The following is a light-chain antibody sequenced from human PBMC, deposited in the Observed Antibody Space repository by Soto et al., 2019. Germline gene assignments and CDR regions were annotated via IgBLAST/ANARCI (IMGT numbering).Light chain of an antibody. V-gene: IGLV2-14*01. Sequence: QSVLTQPASVSGSPGQSITLSCTGTNNDVGGYESVSWYQQYAGRAPRLIIYDVSNRPSGVSGRFSGSKFGNTASLTISGLQAEDEADYYCSSYTGSSLYVFGTGTKLTVL. CDR2: DVS. CDR1: NNDVGGYES. J-gene: IGLJ1*01. CDR3: SSYTGSSLYV.